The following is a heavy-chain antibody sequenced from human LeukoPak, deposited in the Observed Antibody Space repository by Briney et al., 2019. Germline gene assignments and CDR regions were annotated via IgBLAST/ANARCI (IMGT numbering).Heavy chain of an antibody. D-gene: IGHD3-22*01. V-gene: IGHV4-31*03. CDR2: IYHSGTT. CDR3: ARDSRGYYAFDS. CDR1: GGSISSGGYY. Sequence: SETLSLTCTVSGGSISSGGYYWSWIRQHPGEGLEWIGYIYHSGTTYYNPSLKSRAIISVDTSKNQFSLKMSSVTAADTAVYYCARDSRGYYAFDSWGQGTLVTVSS. J-gene: IGHJ4*02.